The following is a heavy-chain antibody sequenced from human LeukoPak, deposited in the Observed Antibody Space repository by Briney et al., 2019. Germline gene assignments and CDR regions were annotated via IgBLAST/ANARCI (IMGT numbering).Heavy chain of an antibody. D-gene: IGHD2-2*01. Sequence: SETLSLTCTVSGGSISSSSYYWGWIRQPPGKGLEWIGSIYYSGSTYYNPSLKSRVTISVDTSKNQFSLKPSSVTAADTAVYYCARLPVIVVVPAAPDYWGQGTLVTVSS. J-gene: IGHJ4*02. CDR1: GGSISSSSYY. V-gene: IGHV4-39*01. CDR3: ARLPVIVVVPAAPDY. CDR2: IYYSGST.